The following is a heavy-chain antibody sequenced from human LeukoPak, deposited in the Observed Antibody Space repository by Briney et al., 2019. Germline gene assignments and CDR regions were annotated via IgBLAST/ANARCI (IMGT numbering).Heavy chain of an antibody. J-gene: IGHJ4*02. CDR2: ISASGDST. D-gene: IGHD6-13*01. Sequence: PGGSLRLSCAASGFTFGVSFSNYAMNWVRQAPGKGLEWVASISASGDSTYYAESVKRRFTVSRDNTKNTLYLQMNSLRSEDTAVYYCARGRKAIAAAGTGDDDYWGQGTLVTVSS. V-gene: IGHV3-23*01. CDR3: ARGRKAIAAAGTGDDDY. CDR1: GFTFGVSFSNYA.